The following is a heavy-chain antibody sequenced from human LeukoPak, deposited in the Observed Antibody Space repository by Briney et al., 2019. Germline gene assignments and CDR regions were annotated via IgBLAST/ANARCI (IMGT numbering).Heavy chain of an antibody. J-gene: IGHJ4*02. Sequence: ASETLSLTCTVSGGSISRSSYYWGWIRQPPGKGLEYIGNIYYSGSTDYNPSLKSRVTISVDMSKDQFSLKLSSVTAADTAVYYCARQAAQTYDYWGQGTLVTVSS. V-gene: IGHV4-39*01. CDR3: ARQAAQTYDY. CDR1: GGSISRSSYY. CDR2: IYYSGST.